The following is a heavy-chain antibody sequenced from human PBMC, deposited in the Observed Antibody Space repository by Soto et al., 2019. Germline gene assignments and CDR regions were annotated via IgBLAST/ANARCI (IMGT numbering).Heavy chain of an antibody. CDR2: IYYSGST. CDR1: GGSISSGGYY. J-gene: IGHJ4*02. CDR3: ARWFGELSHLDY. D-gene: IGHD3-10*01. V-gene: IGHV4-31*03. Sequence: SETLSLTCTVSGGSISSGGYYWSWIRQHPGKGLEWIGYIYYSGSTDYNPSLKSRVTISVDTSKNQFSLKLSSVTAADTAVYYCARWFGELSHLDYWGQGTLVTVSS.